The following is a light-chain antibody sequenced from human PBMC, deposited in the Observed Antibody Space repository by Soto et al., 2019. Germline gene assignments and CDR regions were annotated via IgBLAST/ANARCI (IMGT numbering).Light chain of an antibody. CDR1: QSLSSSY. CDR3: PQYGSALT. CDR2: GAS. J-gene: IGKJ4*01. V-gene: IGKV3-20*01. Sequence: VLTQSPGTLSLSPGERATLSCRASQSLSSSYLAWYQQKPGQAPRLLIYGASSRATGIPDRFSGSGSGTDFTLTSSRLETENFAAYYGPQYGSALTFEGGTKVDIK.